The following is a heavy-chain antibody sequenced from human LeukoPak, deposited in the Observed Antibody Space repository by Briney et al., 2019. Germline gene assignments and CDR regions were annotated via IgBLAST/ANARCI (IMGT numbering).Heavy chain of an antibody. J-gene: IGHJ4*02. CDR2: IYYSGST. CDR1: GGSISIYY. V-gene: IGHV4-59*12. D-gene: IGHD3-3*01. Sequence: SETLSLTCTVSGGSISIYYWSWIRQPPGKGLESIGYIYYSGSTNYNPSLKSRVTISVDTSKNQFSLKLSSVTAADTAVYYCARVYYDFWSGYYIPNWGQGTLVTVSS. CDR3: ARVYYDFWSGYYIPN.